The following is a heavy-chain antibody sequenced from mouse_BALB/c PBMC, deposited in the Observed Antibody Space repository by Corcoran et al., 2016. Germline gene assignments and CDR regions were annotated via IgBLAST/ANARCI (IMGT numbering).Heavy chain of an antibody. V-gene: IGHV1S136*01. D-gene: IGHD1-1*01. CDR1: GYTFTSYV. Sequence: EVQLQQSGPELVKPGASVKMSCKASGYTFTSYVMHWVKQKPGQGLEWIGYINPYNDGTKYNEKFKGKATLTSDKSSSTAYMELSSLTSEDSAVYYCARPITTVVAGYAMDYWGQGTSVTVSS. CDR3: ARPITTVVAGYAMDY. J-gene: IGHJ4*01. CDR2: INPYNDGT.